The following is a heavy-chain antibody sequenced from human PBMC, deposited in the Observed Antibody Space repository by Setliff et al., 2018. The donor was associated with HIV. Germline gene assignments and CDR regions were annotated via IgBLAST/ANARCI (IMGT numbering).Heavy chain of an antibody. D-gene: IGHD1-1*01. Sequence: ASVKVSCKASGYTFTTYGISWVRQAPGQGLEWMGWINTYNGNTNYAQKLQGRVDMTTDTSTSTAYLELRRLRSDDTAVYFCARNKLSDAFDVWGPGTMVTVSS. CDR2: INTYNGNT. CDR1: GYTFTTYG. CDR3: ARNKLSDAFDV. V-gene: IGHV1-18*01. J-gene: IGHJ3*01.